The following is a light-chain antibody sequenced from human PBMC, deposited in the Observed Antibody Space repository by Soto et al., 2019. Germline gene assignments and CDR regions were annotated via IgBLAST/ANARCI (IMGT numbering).Light chain of an antibody. J-gene: IGKJ4*01. CDR3: EYYGSSIT. CDR2: GAS. V-gene: IGKV3-15*01. Sequence: IVMTHSSATLSVSPGERVTLSCRASQSVSSNLAWYQQQPGQAPRILIYGASTRATDVPATFSGSASGTDSTLPFSRLEPEDFAVYYCEYYGSSITFGGGTKVDIK. CDR1: QSVSSN.